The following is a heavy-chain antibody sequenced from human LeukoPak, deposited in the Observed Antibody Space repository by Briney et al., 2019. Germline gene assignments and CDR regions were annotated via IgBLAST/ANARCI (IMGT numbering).Heavy chain of an antibody. Sequence: GGSLRLSCTVSGFTVSSNSMSWVRQAPGKGLEWVSFIYSDNTHYSDSVKGRFTISRDNSENTLYLQMNSPRAEDTAVYYCARRAGAYSHPYDYWGQGTLVTVSS. J-gene: IGHJ4*02. D-gene: IGHD4/OR15-4a*01. CDR3: ARRAGAYSHPYDY. CDR2: IYSDNT. CDR1: GFTVSSNS. V-gene: IGHV3-53*01.